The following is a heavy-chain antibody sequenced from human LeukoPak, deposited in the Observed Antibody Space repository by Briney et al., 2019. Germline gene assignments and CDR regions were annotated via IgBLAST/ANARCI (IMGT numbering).Heavy chain of an antibody. D-gene: IGHD1-26*01. J-gene: IGHJ6*03. CDR3: ARAGGPPYYYYYNMDV. Sequence: ASVKVSCKASGYTFTGYYMHWVRQAPGQGLEWMGWINPNSGGTNYAQKFQGRVTMTRDTSISTAYMELSRLRSDDTAVYYCARAGGPPYYYYYNMDVWGKGTTVTVSS. CDR1: GYTFTGYY. CDR2: INPNSGGT. V-gene: IGHV1-2*02.